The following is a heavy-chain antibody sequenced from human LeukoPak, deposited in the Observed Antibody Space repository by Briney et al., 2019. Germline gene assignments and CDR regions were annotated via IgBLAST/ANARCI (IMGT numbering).Heavy chain of an antibody. D-gene: IGHD6-13*01. V-gene: IGHV1-2*02. CDR1: GYTFTGYY. CDR2: INPNSGGT. J-gene: IGHJ4*02. Sequence: ASVKVSCKASGYTFTGYYMHWVRQAPGQGLEWMGWINPNSGGTNYAQKFQGRVTMTRDTSISTAYMELSRLRSDDTAAYYCARGRGHIAAAGTGYWGQGTLVTVSS. CDR3: ARGRGHIAAAGTGY.